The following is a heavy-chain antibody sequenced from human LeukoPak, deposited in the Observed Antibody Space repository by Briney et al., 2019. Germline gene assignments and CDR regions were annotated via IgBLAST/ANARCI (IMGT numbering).Heavy chain of an antibody. CDR3: ARGRRLAVAGMVDV. Sequence: ASVKISCKASGDTFTSYDINWVRQATGQGLEWRGWMNPNSGNTGYAQKFQGRVTITRNTSISTAYMELSSLISEDTSVYYCARGRRLAVAGMVDVWGKGTTVTISS. J-gene: IGHJ6*04. CDR2: MNPNSGNT. D-gene: IGHD6-19*01. CDR1: GDTFTSYD. V-gene: IGHV1-8*03.